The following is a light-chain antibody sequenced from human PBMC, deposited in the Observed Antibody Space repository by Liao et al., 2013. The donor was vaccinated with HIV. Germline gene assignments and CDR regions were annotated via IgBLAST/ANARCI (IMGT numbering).Light chain of an antibody. V-gene: IGLV3-21*01. Sequence: YVLTQPPSVSLAPGKTARITCGGNNIGSKSVHWYQQKPGQAPLLVIYYDSGRPSGIPERFSGSNSGNTATLTISGTQAMDEAEYYCQAWDSSTVVFGGGTKLTVL. J-gene: IGLJ2*01. CDR2: YDS. CDR3: QAWDSSTVV. CDR1: NIGSKS.